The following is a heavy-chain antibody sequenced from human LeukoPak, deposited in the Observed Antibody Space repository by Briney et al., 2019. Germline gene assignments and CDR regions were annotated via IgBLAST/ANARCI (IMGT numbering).Heavy chain of an antibody. CDR1: GXFITNSHG. V-gene: IGHV4-4*02. D-gene: IGHD4-17*01. CDR2: IYHSGTT. CDR3: ATYFYGEYGSYYFDY. J-gene: IGHJ4*02. Sequence: SGTLSLTCAVSGXFITNSHGWSWARQPPGKVLEWIGEIYHSGTTNYNPSLQSRVTMSVDKSKNQFSLKLSSVTAADTAVYYCATYFYGEYGSYYFDYWGQGTLVTVSS.